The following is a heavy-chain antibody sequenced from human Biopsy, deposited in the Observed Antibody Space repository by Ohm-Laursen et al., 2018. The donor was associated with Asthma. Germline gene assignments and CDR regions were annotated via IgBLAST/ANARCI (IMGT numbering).Heavy chain of an antibody. Sequence: SLRLSCTATGFTFSNYGMHWVRQAPGKGLDWVAVISFDGSNKNYTDSVKGRFTIPRDNSRNTLHLQMNSLRAEDTAVYYCAKDVFPGWELRRGPDYWGQGTLVTVSA. J-gene: IGHJ4*02. CDR3: AKDVFPGWELRRGPDY. V-gene: IGHV3-30*18. CDR2: ISFDGSNK. CDR1: GFTFSNYG. D-gene: IGHD1-26*01.